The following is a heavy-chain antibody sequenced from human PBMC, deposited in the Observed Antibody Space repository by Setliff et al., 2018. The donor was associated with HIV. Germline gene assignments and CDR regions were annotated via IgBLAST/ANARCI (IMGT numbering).Heavy chain of an antibody. J-gene: IGHJ2*01. Sequence: PSETLSLTCTISGGFISNHYWNWIRQPPGKGLEWIGSTHYSGSSYSSPSLKSRFTISLDTSKNQFSLKLSSMTAADTAVYYCARDVGLCGVDCWPYFYFDLWGRGNLVTVSS. V-gene: IGHV4-59*11. CDR3: ARDVGLCGVDCWPYFYFDL. CDR2: THYSGSS. D-gene: IGHD2-21*02. CDR1: GGFISNHY.